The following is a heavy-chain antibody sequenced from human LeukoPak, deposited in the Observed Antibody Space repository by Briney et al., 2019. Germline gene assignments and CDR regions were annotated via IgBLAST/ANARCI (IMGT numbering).Heavy chain of an antibody. CDR2: ISYDGSNK. CDR3: AKDPYYDILTGYSQGTAFDI. J-gene: IGHJ3*02. Sequence: GRSLRLSCAASGFTFSSYGMHWVRQAPGKGLEWVAVISYDGSNKYYADSVKGRFTISRGNSKNTLYLQMNSLRAEDTAVYYCAKDPYYDILTGYSQGTAFDIWGQGTMVTVSS. D-gene: IGHD3-9*01. CDR1: GFTFSSYG. V-gene: IGHV3-30*18.